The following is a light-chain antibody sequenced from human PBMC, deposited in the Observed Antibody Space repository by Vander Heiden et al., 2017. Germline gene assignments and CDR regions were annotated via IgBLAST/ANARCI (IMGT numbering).Light chain of an antibody. J-gene: IGKJ1*01. Sequence: AIQMTQSPSSLSASVGDRVTLTCRASQGITDDLNWYQQKPGKAPKLLIYAISNLLSGVPSRFSGSASGTDFTLTISILHPEDFATYYCRRDHDYAWTFGQGTRLEVK. V-gene: IGKV1-6*01. CDR3: RRDHDYAWT. CDR1: QGITDD. CDR2: AIS.